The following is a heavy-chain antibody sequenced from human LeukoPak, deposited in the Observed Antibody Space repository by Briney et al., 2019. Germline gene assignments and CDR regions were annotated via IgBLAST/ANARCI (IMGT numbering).Heavy chain of an antibody. CDR2: IGTSSTTI. CDR3: ARVAAGGSYYYYMDV. D-gene: IGHD6-25*01. CDR1: GFTFRSYT. J-gene: IGHJ6*03. V-gene: IGHV3-48*01. Sequence: GGSLRLSCAASGFTFRSYTMNWVRQPPGRGWEGVSNIGTSSTTIYYADSVKGRFTISRDNAKNSLYLQMNSLRADDTAVYYCARVAAGGSYYYYMDVWGKGPTVTVSS.